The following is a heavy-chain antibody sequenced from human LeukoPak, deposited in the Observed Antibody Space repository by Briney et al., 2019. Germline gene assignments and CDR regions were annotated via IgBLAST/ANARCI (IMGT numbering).Heavy chain of an antibody. CDR2: IYPGDSDT. Sequence: GESLKISCKGSGYSFTSYWIGWVRQMPGKGLEWMGIIYPGDSDTRYSPSFQGQVTISADKSISTAYLQWSSLKASDTAMYYCARSPDYYDGSGYPLYYGMDVWGQGTTVTVSS. CDR1: GYSFTSYW. J-gene: IGHJ6*02. V-gene: IGHV5-51*01. D-gene: IGHD3-22*01. CDR3: ARSPDYYDGSGYPLYYGMDV.